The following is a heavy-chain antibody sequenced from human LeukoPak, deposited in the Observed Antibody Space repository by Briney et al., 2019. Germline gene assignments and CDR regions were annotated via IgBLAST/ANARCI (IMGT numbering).Heavy chain of an antibody. D-gene: IGHD6-13*01. Sequence: ASVKVSCKASGYTFTSYAMNWVRQAPGQGLEWMGWINTNTGNPTYAQGFTGRFVFSLDTSVSTAYLQISSLKTEDTAVYYCARLVGSSWYREVLRGRDYWGQGTLVTVSS. CDR1: GYTFTSYA. CDR3: ARLVGSSWYREVLRGRDY. J-gene: IGHJ4*02. CDR2: INTNTGNP. V-gene: IGHV7-4-1*02.